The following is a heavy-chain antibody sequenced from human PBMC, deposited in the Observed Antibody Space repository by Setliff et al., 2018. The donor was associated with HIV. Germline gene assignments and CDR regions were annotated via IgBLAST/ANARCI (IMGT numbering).Heavy chain of an antibody. CDR3: VRGPLRSKRHVFDS. J-gene: IGHJ4*02. CDR1: GFTFDKYW. D-gene: IGHD5-12*01. Sequence: GGSLRLSCAASGFTFDKYWMHWVRQAPGKGLVWVSGISWNSGSIGYADSVKGRFTISRDNSKNTLYLQMNSLRAEDTAVYYCVRGPLRSKRHVFDSWGQGTLVTVSS. CDR2: ISWNSGSI. V-gene: IGHV3-20*04.